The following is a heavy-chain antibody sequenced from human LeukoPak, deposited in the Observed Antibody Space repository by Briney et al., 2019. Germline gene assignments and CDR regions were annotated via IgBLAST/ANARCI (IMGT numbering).Heavy chain of an antibody. CDR2: IYPGDSDT. CDR1: GNSFTSYW. CDR3: ARKYYYDSSGFDDWFDP. D-gene: IGHD3-22*01. J-gene: IGHJ5*02. V-gene: IGHV5-51*01. Sequence: GESLKISCKGSGNSFTSYWIGWVRQMPGKGLEWMGIIYPGDSDTRYSPSFQGQVTISADKSISTAYLQWSSLKASDTAMYYCARKYYYDSSGFDDWFDPWGQGTLVTVSS.